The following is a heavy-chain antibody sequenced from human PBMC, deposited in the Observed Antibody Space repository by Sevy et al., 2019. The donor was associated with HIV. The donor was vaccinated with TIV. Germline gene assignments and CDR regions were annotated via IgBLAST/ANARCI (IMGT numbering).Heavy chain of an antibody. CDR2: INPSGGST. J-gene: IGHJ6*02. Sequence: ASVKVSCKASGYTFTSYYMHWVRQAPGQGLEWMGIINPSGGSTSYAQKFQGRVTMTRDTSTSTVYMELSSLRSEDTAVYYCARSYYDFRSGYYKEQTPLYGMDVWGQGTTVTVSS. CDR3: ARSYYDFRSGYYKEQTPLYGMDV. V-gene: IGHV1-46*01. CDR1: GYTFTSYY. D-gene: IGHD3-3*01.